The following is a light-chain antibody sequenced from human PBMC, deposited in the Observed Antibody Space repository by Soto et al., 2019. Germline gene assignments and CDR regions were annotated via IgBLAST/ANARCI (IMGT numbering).Light chain of an antibody. CDR2: KAS. J-gene: IGKJ1*01. CDR1: KSSSSW. Sequence: DIQVTQPPYPLPASIGDRVPITCRASKSSSSWLAWYQQKPGKAPKLLIYKASTLKRGVPSRFSGSGSGTEFTLTISSLQPDDFATYYCQHYSSYSDAFGQGAKVDIK. CDR3: QHYSSYSDA. V-gene: IGKV1-5*03.